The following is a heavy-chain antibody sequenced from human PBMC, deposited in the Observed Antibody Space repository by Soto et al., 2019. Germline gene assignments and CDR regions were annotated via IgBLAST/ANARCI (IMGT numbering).Heavy chain of an antibody. CDR2: VYYSGST. D-gene: IGHD3-16*01. V-gene: IGHV4-39*01. J-gene: IGHJ4*02. CDR1: GGSISSSDYY. CDR3: ARQTGGFGYYFDY. Sequence: QLQLQESGPGLVKPSETLSLTCIVSGGSISSSDYYWGWVRQPPGKGLEWIGAVYYSGSTYYNPSRPGRVTISVGTSKNQVSLNLRSVTAADTAVYYCARQTGGFGYYFDYWGQGALVTVSS.